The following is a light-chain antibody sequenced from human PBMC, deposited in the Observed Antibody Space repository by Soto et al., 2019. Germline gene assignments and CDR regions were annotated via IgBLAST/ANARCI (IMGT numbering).Light chain of an antibody. CDR3: AAWDDSLNAVV. J-gene: IGLJ2*01. CDR1: SSSVGSYY. Sequence: QLVLTQPPSVSGTPGQRVTISCSGSSSSVGSYYVYWYQRLPGTAPKLLIYRNDQRPSGVPDRFSGSKSGTSASLAISGLRSDDEAEYYCAAWDDSLNAVVFGGGTKLTVL. CDR2: RND. V-gene: IGLV1-47*01.